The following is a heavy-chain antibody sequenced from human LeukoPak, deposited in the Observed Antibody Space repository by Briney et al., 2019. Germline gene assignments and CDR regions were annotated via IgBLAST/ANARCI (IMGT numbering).Heavy chain of an antibody. Sequence: PGGSLRLSCAASGFTFSSYGMHWVRQAPGKGLGWGAVISDDGSNKYYVDSVKGRFTISRDNSKNPRYRKLKSLRTDDTTVYYCARDPSNSGSYYVLDYWGQGTLVTVSS. V-gene: IGHV3-30*03. CDR3: ARDPSNSGSYYVLDY. CDR1: GFTFSSYG. D-gene: IGHD1-26*01. CDR2: ISDDGSNK. J-gene: IGHJ4*02.